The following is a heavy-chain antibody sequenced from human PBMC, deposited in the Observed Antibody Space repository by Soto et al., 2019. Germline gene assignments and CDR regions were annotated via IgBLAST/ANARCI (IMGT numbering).Heavy chain of an antibody. Sequence: QVQLVQSGAEVGKPGASVKVSCKASGYTFITYDINWVRQAPGQGLEWMGWMNPDSGNTGYLQKVQGRVTMTRNTSITTAYMELSSLTPEDTAVYYCARVRQHKHEPDYWGQGTLVTVSS. CDR3: ARVRQHKHEPDY. V-gene: IGHV1-8*01. CDR2: MNPDSGNT. CDR1: GYTFITYD. J-gene: IGHJ4*02. D-gene: IGHD6-13*01.